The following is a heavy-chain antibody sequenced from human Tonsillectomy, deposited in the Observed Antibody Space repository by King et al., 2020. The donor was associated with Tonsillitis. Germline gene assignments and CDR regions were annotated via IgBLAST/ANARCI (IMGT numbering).Heavy chain of an antibody. CDR3: AKAPERYCSSTSPSSLWYCPGNWFDP. Sequence: QLVQSGGGVVQPGRSLRLSCAASGFTFSSYGMHWVRQAPGEGLEWVAVISYDGSNKYYADSVKGRFTISRDNSKNTLYLQMNSLRAEDTAVYYCAKAPERYCSSTSPSSLWYCPGNWFDPWGHGTLVTVSS. J-gene: IGHJ5*02. CDR1: GFTFSSYG. CDR2: ISYDGSNK. V-gene: IGHV3-30*18. D-gene: IGHD2-2*01.